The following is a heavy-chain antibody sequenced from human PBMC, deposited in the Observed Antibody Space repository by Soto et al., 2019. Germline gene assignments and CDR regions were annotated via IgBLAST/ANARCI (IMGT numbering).Heavy chain of an antibody. CDR2: IYYSGST. Sequence: ASETLSLTCTVSGGSVSSGSYYWSWIRQPPGKGLEWIGYIYYSGSTNYNPSLKSRVTISVDTSKNQFSLKLSSVTAADTAVYYCARDNSGSYLDYWGQGTLVTVSS. D-gene: IGHD1-26*01. CDR1: GGSVSSGSYY. J-gene: IGHJ4*02. CDR3: ARDNSGSYLDY. V-gene: IGHV4-61*01.